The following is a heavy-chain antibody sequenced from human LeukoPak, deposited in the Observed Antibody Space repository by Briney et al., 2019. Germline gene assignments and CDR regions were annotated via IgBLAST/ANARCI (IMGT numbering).Heavy chain of an antibody. J-gene: IGHJ6*03. CDR2: LYTNDKT. Sequence: SETLSLTCSVSGGSITNGRYSWTWIPRPAGKGLEWIGRLYTNDKTNYVPALESRVSISVDTSKSQFYLQLTSVTAADTAVYFCARGVVADDYYMDVWGKGITVIVSS. CDR3: ARGVVADDYYMDV. V-gene: IGHV4-61*02. CDR1: GGSITNGRYS. D-gene: IGHD2-15*01.